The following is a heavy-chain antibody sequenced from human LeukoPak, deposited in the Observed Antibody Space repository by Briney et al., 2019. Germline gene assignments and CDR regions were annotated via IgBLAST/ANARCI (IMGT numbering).Heavy chain of an antibody. V-gene: IGHV4-59*01. Sequence: PSETLSLTCTVSGGSISSYYWSWIRQPPGKGLEWIGYIYYSGSTNYNPSLKSRVTISVDTSKNQFSLKLSSVTAADTAVYYCARAAGILPDYSNYGTFFDYWGQGTLVTVSS. J-gene: IGHJ4*02. CDR1: GGSISSYY. CDR2: IYYSGST. D-gene: IGHD4-11*01. CDR3: ARAAGILPDYSNYGTFFDY.